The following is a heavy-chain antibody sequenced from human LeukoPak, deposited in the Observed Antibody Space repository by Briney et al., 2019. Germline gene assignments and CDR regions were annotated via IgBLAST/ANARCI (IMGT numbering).Heavy chain of an antibody. J-gene: IGHJ4*02. V-gene: IGHV3-23*01. CDR3: AKNRWFGDLSDY. CDR2: ISDSGGNT. CDR1: GFTFNSYA. Sequence: PGGSLRLSCAASGFTFNSYAMSWVRQAPWERLQWVSGISDSGGNTYYADSVKGRFTISRDNLKNTLYLQMNNLRVEDTAVYYCAKNRWFGDLSDYWGQGTLVTVSS. D-gene: IGHD3-10*01.